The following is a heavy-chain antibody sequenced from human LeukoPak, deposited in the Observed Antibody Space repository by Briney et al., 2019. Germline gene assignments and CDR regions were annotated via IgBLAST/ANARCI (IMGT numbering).Heavy chain of an antibody. Sequence: ASVKVSCKASGYTFTSYGISWVRQAPGQGLEWIGWISAYNGNTNYAQKLQGRVTMTTDTSTSTAYMELRSLRSDDTAVYYCVSSSNVQWLVPNYWGQGTLVTVSS. CDR3: VSSSNVQWLVPNY. D-gene: IGHD6-19*01. V-gene: IGHV1-18*01. J-gene: IGHJ4*02. CDR1: GYTFTSYG. CDR2: ISAYNGNT.